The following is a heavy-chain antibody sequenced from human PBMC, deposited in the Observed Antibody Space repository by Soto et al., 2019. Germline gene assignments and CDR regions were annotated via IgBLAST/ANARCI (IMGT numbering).Heavy chain of an antibody. J-gene: IGHJ2*01. D-gene: IGHD6-19*01. V-gene: IGHV3-33*01. CDR3: ARGGIAVTRVWYFDL. CDR2: IWYDGRNE. CDR1: GFTFSSYT. Sequence: QVQLVESGGGVVQPGRSLRLSCAASGFTFSSYTMHWVRQAPGKGLEWVTVIWYDGRNEYYADSVKGRFTISRDNSKNTLYLQMNSLRAEDTALYYCARGGIAVTRVWYFDLWGRGTLVTVSS.